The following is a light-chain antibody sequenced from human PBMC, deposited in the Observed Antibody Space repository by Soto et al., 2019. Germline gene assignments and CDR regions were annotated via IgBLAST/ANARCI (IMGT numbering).Light chain of an antibody. Sequence: DIQMTQSPSTLSASVGDRVTITCRASQNIDDYLAWYQQKPGKAPKLLIYDASNLERGVPSRFSGGGSGTEFSLTISSLQPDDVATYCCQQYNYFWAFGQGTKVDIK. V-gene: IGKV1-5*01. CDR2: DAS. CDR3: QQYNYFWA. J-gene: IGKJ1*01. CDR1: QNIDDY.